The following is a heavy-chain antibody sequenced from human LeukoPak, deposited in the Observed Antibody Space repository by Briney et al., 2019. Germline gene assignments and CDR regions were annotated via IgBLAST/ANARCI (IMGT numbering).Heavy chain of an antibody. CDR3: ARMMYYDFWSGYPVYYYYGMDV. J-gene: IGHJ6*02. CDR1: GYTFTRYD. Sequence: ASVKVSCKASGYTFTRYDINWVRQATGQGLEWMGWMNPNSGNTGYAQKFQGRVTMTRNTSISTAYMELSSLRSEDTAVYYCARMMYYDFWSGYPVYYYYGMDVWGQGTTVTVSS. D-gene: IGHD3-3*01. V-gene: IGHV1-8*01. CDR2: MNPNSGNT.